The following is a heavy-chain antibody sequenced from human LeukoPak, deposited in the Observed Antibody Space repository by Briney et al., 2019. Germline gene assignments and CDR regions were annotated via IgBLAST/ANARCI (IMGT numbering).Heavy chain of an antibody. D-gene: IGHD4-17*01. J-gene: IGHJ3*02. V-gene: IGHV3-30*02. CDR3: ARGVTTGVDAFDI. Sequence: GGSLRLSCAASGFQFSGYGLHWVRQAPDKGLEWVAFIRYDGSNEYYADSVKGRFTISRDNAKNSLYLEMNSLRAEDTAVYYCARGVTTGVDAFDIWGQGTMVSASS. CDR2: IRYDGSNE. CDR1: GFQFSGYG.